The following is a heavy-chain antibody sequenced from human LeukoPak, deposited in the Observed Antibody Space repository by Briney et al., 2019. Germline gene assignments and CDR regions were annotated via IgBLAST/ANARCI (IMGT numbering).Heavy chain of an antibody. CDR2: IIPIFGTA. CDR1: GGTFSSYA. Sequence: SVKVSCKASGGTFSSYAISWVRQAPGQGLEWMGRIIPIFGTANYAQKFQGRVTITTDESTSTAYMELSSLRSEDTAVYYCARDGHCTNGVCYPRFDPWGQGTLVTVSS. V-gene: IGHV1-69*05. D-gene: IGHD2-8*01. CDR3: ARDGHCTNGVCYPRFDP. J-gene: IGHJ5*02.